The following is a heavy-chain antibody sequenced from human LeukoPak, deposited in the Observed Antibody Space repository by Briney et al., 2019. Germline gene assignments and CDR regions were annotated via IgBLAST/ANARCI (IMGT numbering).Heavy chain of an antibody. Sequence: ASVKVSCKASGYTFTSYGISWVRQAPGQGLEWMGIINPSCGSTSYAQKFQGRVTMTRDTSTSTVYMELSSLRSEDTAVYYCARGGADYGDYEDDPTLGDYWGQGTLVTVSS. D-gene: IGHD4-17*01. CDR2: INPSCGST. J-gene: IGHJ4*02. CDR3: ARGGADYGDYEDDPTLGDY. CDR1: GYTFTSYG. V-gene: IGHV1-46*01.